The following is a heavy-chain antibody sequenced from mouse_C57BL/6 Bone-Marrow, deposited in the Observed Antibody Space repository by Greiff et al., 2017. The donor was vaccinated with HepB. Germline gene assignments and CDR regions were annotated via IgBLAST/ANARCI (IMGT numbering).Heavy chain of an antibody. CDR3: ARGTMITTGYYFDY. Sequence: EVHLVESGGGLVKPGGSLKLSCAASGFTFSSYAMSWVRQTPEKRLEWVATISDGGSYTYYPDNVKGRFTISRDNAKNNLYLQMSHLKSEDTAMYYCARGTMITTGYYFDYWGKGTTLTVSS. V-gene: IGHV5-4*01. D-gene: IGHD2-4*01. J-gene: IGHJ2*01. CDR1: GFTFSSYA. CDR2: ISDGGSYT.